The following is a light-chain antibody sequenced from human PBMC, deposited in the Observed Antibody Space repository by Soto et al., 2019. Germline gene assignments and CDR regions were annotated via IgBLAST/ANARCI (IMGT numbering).Light chain of an antibody. Sequence: AIQVTQSPSSLSASVGDRVTLTCRATQGYRGDLGWYQQKPGQAPKLLIYAASDWPAEFPARFSGSGSGTDFTLTISSLQAEDFAAYYCQQDHNWQWTFGQGTKLEIK. CDR3: QQDHNWQWT. CDR2: AAS. V-gene: IGKV1-6*01. J-gene: IGKJ2*02. CDR1: QGYRGD.